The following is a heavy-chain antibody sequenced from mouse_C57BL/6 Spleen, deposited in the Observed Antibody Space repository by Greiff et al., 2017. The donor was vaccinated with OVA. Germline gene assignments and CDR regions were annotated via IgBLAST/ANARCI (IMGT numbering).Heavy chain of an antibody. D-gene: IGHD4-1*01. V-gene: IGHV3-6*01. CDR2: ISYDGSN. J-gene: IGHJ3*01. CDR1: GYSITSGYY. Sequence: VQLKESGPGLVKPSQSLSLTCSVTGYSITSGYYWNWIRQFPGNKLEWMGYISYDGSNNYNPSLKNRISITRDTSKNQFFLKLNSVTTEDTATYYCASQNWSWFAYWGQGTLVTVSA. CDR3: ASQNWSWFAY.